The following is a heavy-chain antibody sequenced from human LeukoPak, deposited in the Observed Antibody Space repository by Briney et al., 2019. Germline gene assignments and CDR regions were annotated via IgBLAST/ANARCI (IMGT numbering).Heavy chain of an antibody. Sequence: SETLSLTCTVSGGSIRSYYWSWIRQPPGKGLEWIGYIYYSGSTNYNPSLKSRVTISVDTSKNQFSLKLSSVTAADTAVYYCARGRKPVIKYYFDYWGQGTLVTVSS. J-gene: IGHJ4*02. CDR1: GGSIRSYY. D-gene: IGHD1-14*01. CDR3: ARGRKPVIKYYFDY. V-gene: IGHV4-59*12. CDR2: IYYSGST.